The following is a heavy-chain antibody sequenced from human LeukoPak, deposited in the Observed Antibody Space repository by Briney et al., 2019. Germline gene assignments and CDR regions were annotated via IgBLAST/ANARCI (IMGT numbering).Heavy chain of an antibody. V-gene: IGHV1-2*02. CDR3: ARGRAVPAANGRSWFDP. Sequence: ASVKVSCKASGYTFTGYYMHWVRQAPGQGLEWMGWINPNSGGTNYAQRFQGRVTMTRDTSISTAYMELSRLRSDDTAVYYCARGRAVPAANGRSWFDPWGQGTLVTVSS. J-gene: IGHJ5*02. CDR2: INPNSGGT. CDR1: GYTFTGYY. D-gene: IGHD2-2*01.